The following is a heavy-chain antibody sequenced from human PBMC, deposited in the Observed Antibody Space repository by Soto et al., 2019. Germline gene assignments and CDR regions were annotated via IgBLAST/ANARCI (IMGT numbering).Heavy chain of an antibody. V-gene: IGHV3-23*01. CDR1: GFSFSSYS. J-gene: IGHJ4*02. Sequence: GGSLRLSCAASGFSFSSYSVTWFRQAPGKGLEWVSAISSSGGSTYYADSVKGRFTISRDNSKSTLFLQMNSLRAEDTALYYCAKARISAARAPYCFDYWGQGTLVTVSS. CDR3: AKARISAARAPYCFDY. D-gene: IGHD6-13*01. CDR2: ISSSGGST.